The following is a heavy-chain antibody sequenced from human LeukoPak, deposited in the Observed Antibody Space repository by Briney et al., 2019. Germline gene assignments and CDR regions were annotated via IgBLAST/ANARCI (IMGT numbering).Heavy chain of an antibody. V-gene: IGHV4-59*08. Sequence: PSETLSLTCTVSGGSIGSYYWSWIRQPPGKGLEWIGYMYYSGSPNYNPSLKSRVTISVDRSTNQLSLKLSSVTAADTAVYYCARHGEQQLVRRWFDSWGQGTLVTVSS. CDR3: ARHGEQQLVRRWFDS. CDR2: MYYSGSP. CDR1: GGSIGSYY. D-gene: IGHD6-13*01. J-gene: IGHJ5*01.